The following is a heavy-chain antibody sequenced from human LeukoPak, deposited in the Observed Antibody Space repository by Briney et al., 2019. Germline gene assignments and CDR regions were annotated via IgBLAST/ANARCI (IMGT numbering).Heavy chain of an antibody. Sequence: PGGSLRLSCAASGFSFGSYSMNWVRQTPERGLEWLSFISTTGTFIKYADSVRGRFNVSRDNAKNSLYLHMNALRVEDTATYYCARTGVAGFDPWGQATLVIVSS. CDR2: ISTTGTFI. CDR3: ARTGVAGFDP. J-gene: IGHJ5*02. V-gene: IGHV3-21*04. CDR1: GFSFGSYS. D-gene: IGHD1-14*01.